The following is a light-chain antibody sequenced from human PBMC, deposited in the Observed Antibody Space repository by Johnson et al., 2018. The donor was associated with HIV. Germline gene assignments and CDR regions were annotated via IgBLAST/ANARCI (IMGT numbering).Light chain of an antibody. CDR2: DNN. V-gene: IGLV1-41*01. J-gene: IGLJ1*01. Sequence: QSVLTQPPSVSAAPGQKVTISCSGSSSNIGNNYVSWYQQLPGTAPKLLIYDNNKRPSGIPDRFSGSKSGTSATLGLTGLWPEDEADYYCLAWDTGGVFGTGTKVTVL. CDR3: LAWDTGGV. CDR1: SSNIGNNY.